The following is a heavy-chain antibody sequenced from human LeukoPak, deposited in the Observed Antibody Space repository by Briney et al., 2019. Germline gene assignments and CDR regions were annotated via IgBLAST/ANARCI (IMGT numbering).Heavy chain of an antibody. CDR2: IIPMFGSA. V-gene: IGHV1-69*13. CDR1: GGTFSSYA. CDR3: ASHIRGFRYSGMDV. Sequence: ASVKVSYKSSGGTFSSYAISWVRQAPGQGLECMGGIIPMFGSANYAQPFQGRVTITADESTSTAYMELTSLRSEDTAVYYCASHIRGFRYSGMDVWGQGTTVIVSS. J-gene: IGHJ6*02. D-gene: IGHD3-10*01.